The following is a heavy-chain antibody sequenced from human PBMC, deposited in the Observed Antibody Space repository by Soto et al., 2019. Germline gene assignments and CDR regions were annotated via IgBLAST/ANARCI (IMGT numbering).Heavy chain of an antibody. J-gene: IGHJ6*02. Sequence: GGSLRLSCAASGFTFSNYEMNWVRQAPGKGLEWVSYIGTRGRTIYYADSVKGRFTISRDNAKNSLHLQMNSLRAEDTAVYYCARDPAVYSGKFDYGLDVWGQGTTVTSP. CDR2: IGTRGRTI. V-gene: IGHV3-48*03. D-gene: IGHD2-2*01. CDR3: ARDPAVYSGKFDYGLDV. CDR1: GFTFSNYE.